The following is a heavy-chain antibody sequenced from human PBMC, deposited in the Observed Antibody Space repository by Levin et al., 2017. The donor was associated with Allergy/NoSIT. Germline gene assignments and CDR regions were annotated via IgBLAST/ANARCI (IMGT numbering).Heavy chain of an antibody. CDR2: IYPGDSDT. Sequence: GESLKISCKGSGYSFTSYWIGWVRQIPGKGLEWMGIIYPGDSDTTYSPSFQGQVTISTDKSINTAYLQWSSLKASDTAMYYCARLRRTFGELLLDYWGQGTLVTVSS. D-gene: IGHD3-10*01. CDR3: ARLRRTFGELLLDY. V-gene: IGHV5-51*01. J-gene: IGHJ4*02. CDR1: GYSFTSYW.